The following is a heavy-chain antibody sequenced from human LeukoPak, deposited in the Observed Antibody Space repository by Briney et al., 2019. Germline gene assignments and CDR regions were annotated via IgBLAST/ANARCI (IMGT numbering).Heavy chain of an antibody. V-gene: IGHV1-2*02. J-gene: IGHJ6*03. CDR1: GYTFTGYY. CDR2: INPNSGGT. Sequence: ASVKVSCKASGYTFTGYYMHWVRQAPGQGLEWMGWINPNSGGTNYAQKFQGRVTMTRDTSISTAYMELSRLRSDDTAVYYCARDGGRYSSSWYVWNYYYMDVWGKGTTVTISS. CDR3: ARDGGRYSSSWYVWNYYYMDV. D-gene: IGHD6-13*01.